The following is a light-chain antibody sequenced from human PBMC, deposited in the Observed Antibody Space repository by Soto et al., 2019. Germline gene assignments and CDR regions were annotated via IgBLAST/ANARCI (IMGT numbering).Light chain of an antibody. CDR3: QTYDSGLSGLYV. V-gene: IGLV1-40*01. CDR1: SSNIWAGSD. J-gene: IGLJ1*01. CDR2: GTT. Sequence: QSVLAQPPAISGAPGQRVTISCTGSSSNIWAGSDVHWYHQLPGTAPKLLIYGTTNRPSGVPDRFSGSKSGTSASLAIAGLQTEDEGDYYSQTYDSGLSGLYVFGSGTKVTVL.